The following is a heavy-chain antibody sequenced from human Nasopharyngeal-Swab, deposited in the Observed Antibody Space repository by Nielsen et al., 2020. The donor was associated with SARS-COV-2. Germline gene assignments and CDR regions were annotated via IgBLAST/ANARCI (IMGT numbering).Heavy chain of an antibody. D-gene: IGHD4-17*01. V-gene: IGHV4-39*01. Sequence: WIRQPPGKGLEWIGSIYYSGSTYYTPSLKSRVTVSVDTSKNQFSRKLSSVTAADTAVYYCARHALVTKDFDYWGQGTLVTVSS. CDR2: IYYSGST. J-gene: IGHJ4*02. CDR3: ARHALVTKDFDY.